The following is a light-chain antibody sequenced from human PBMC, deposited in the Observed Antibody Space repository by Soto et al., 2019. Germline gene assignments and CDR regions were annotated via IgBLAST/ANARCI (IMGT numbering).Light chain of an antibody. CDR2: EVS. CDR3: SSYAGSNNSYV. J-gene: IGLJ1*01. CDR1: SSDVGGYNY. V-gene: IGLV2-8*01. Sequence: QSVLTQPPSASGSPGQSVTVSCTGTSSDVGGYNYVSWYQQHPGKAPKLMIYEVSKRPAGVPDRFSGSKSGNTASLTVSGLQADDEADYYCSSYAGSNNSYVFGTGTRSPS.